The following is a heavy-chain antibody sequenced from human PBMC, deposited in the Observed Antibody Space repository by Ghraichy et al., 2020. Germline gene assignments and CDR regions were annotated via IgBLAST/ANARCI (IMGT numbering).Heavy chain of an antibody. J-gene: IGHJ4*02. V-gene: IGHV4-39*01. CDR1: GGSISSSSYY. D-gene: IGHD5-24*01. CDR3: ARTGMATIFLDY. CDR2: IYYSGST. Sequence: SETLSLTCTVSGGSISSSSYYWGWIRQPPGKGLEWIGSIYYSGSTYYNPSLKSRVTISVDTSKNQFSLKLSSVTAADTAVYFCARTGMATIFLDYWGQGTLVTVSS.